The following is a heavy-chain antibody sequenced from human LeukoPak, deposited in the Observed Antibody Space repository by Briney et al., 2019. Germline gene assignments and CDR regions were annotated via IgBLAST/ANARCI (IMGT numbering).Heavy chain of an antibody. Sequence: GGSLRLSCAASGFTFSSYGMHWVRQAPGKGLEWVAVIWYDGSNKYYADSVKGRFTISRDNSKNTLYLQMNGLRAEDTAVYYCARRQNHDSSGYAIDYWGQGTLVTVSS. D-gene: IGHD3-22*01. CDR2: IWYDGSNK. V-gene: IGHV3-33*01. CDR3: ARRQNHDSSGYAIDY. J-gene: IGHJ4*02. CDR1: GFTFSSYG.